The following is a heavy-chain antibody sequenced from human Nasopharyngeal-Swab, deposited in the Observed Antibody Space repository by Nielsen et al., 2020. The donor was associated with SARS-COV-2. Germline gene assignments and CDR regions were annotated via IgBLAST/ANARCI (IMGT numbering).Heavy chain of an antibody. V-gene: IGHV1-69*10. CDR2: TIPTADLT. CDR3: AIDTRTYFDTSGHLDY. D-gene: IGHD3-22*01. CDR1: AGTFSRYG. J-gene: IGHJ4*02. Sequence: SVKVSCKASAGTFSRYGFSWVRQAPGQGLEWMGRTIPTADLTNYAQQFQGRVTITADKSTSTTYMELSSLRSEDTAVYYCAIDTRTYFDTSGHLDYWGRGTLVTVSS.